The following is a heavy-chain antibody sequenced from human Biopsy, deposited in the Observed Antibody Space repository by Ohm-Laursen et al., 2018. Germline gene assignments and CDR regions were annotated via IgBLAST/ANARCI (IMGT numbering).Heavy chain of an antibody. J-gene: IGHJ5*02. CDR2: INAKTGDT. D-gene: IGHD3-22*01. CDR3: TRGGYYYDSLAYYYWFDP. Sequence: GASVNVSRTASGYTLTDYHVHWVRQAPGQGLEWMGWINAKTGDTNYAQKFQGRVTMTRDTSISTAYVDLSSLRSDDTAVYYCTRGGYYYDSLAYYYWFDPWGQGTLVTVSS. V-gene: IGHV1-2*02. CDR1: GYTLTDYH.